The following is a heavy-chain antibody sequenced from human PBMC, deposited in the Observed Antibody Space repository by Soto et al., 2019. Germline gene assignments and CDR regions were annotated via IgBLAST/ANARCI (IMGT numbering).Heavy chain of an antibody. J-gene: IGHJ4*02. CDR1: GFTFGGYA. Sequence: GGSLRVSGAASGFTFGGYAMSWVRQAPGKGLEWVSAISGSGNYTHYADFLRGRFTISRDNAKTSLYLQMSSLRAEDTAVYYCAREGINNYNEYYFDSWGQGTVVTVSS. V-gene: IGHV3-21*01. CDR2: ISGSGNYT. CDR3: AREGINNYNEYYFDS. D-gene: IGHD4-4*01.